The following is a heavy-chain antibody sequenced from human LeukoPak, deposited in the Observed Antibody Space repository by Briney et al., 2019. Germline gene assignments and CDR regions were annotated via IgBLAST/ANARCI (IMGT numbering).Heavy chain of an antibody. V-gene: IGHV1-18*01. CDR3: AKDPHEFSSGWSHFDY. CDR2: INTYNGNT. CDR1: GGTFSGNA. D-gene: IGHD6-19*01. J-gene: IGHJ4*02. Sequence: ASVKVSCKASGGTFSGNAISWVRQAPGQGLEWMGWINTYNGNTNYAQKLRGRVTMTTDTSTSTAYMELRSLRSDDTAVYYCAKDPHEFSSGWSHFDYWGQGTLVTVSS.